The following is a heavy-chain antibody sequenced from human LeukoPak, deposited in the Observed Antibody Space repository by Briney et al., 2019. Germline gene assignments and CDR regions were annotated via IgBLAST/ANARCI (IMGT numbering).Heavy chain of an antibody. CDR1: GGSISGYY. CDR3: ARSPMTTVTSWYFDL. J-gene: IGHJ2*01. D-gene: IGHD4-17*01. Sequence: SETLSLTCTVSGGSISGYYWNWIRQPPGKGLEWIAYIYYSGNTNSNPSLKSRVAISVDTSKSQVSLRLNSVTAADTAVYYCARSPMTTVTSWYFDLWGRGTLVTVSS. CDR2: IYYSGNT. V-gene: IGHV4-59*01.